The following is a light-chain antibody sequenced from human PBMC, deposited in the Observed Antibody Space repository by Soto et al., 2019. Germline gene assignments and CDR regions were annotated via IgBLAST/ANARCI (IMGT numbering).Light chain of an antibody. CDR3: QQYNSYISWT. Sequence: DIQMTQSPSTLSASVGDRVTITCRASQSISSWLAWYQQKPGKAPKLLIYKASSLESGVPSRFSGSGSGTDFTLTISSLQPDDFATYYCQQYNSYISWTFGQGTKVDIK. CDR1: QSISSW. V-gene: IGKV1-5*03. CDR2: KAS. J-gene: IGKJ1*01.